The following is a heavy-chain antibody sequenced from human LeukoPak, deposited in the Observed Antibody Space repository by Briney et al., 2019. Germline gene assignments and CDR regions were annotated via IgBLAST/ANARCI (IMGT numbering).Heavy chain of an antibody. CDR2: ISWRSSDI. V-gene: IGHV3-21*01. D-gene: IGHD6-6*01. CDR1: GFTLSSYN. J-gene: IGHJ5*02. CDR3: ARFLLAARRGNWFDP. Sequence: GGSLRLSCVASGFTLSSYNMKWVRQAPGKRLEWVSSISWRSSDIEYADSVKGRFTISRDIDKKSLYLQMNSLRVEDTAVYYCARFLLAARRGNWFDPWGQGTLVTVSS.